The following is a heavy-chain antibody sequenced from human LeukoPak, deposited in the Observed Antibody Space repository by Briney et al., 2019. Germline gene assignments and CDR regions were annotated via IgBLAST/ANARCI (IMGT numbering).Heavy chain of an antibody. V-gene: IGHV3-7*01. J-gene: IGHJ4*02. Sequence: GGSLRLSCAASGFTFSTSWMTWVRQAPGKGLEWVASINGDGSEIHYVDSVKGRFTISRDNAKDSLYLQMNSLTAEDTAVYYCAGTHCGGDCYSWAFDYWGQGTLVTVSS. CDR2: INGDGSEI. CDR3: AGTHCGGDCYSWAFDY. D-gene: IGHD2-21*02. CDR1: GFTFSTSW.